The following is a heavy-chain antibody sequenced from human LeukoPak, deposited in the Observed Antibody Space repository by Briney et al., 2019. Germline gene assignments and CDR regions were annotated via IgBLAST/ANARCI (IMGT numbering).Heavy chain of an antibody. Sequence: GGSLRLSCAASGFTFSSYAMHWVRQAPGKGLEWGAVISYDGSNKYYADSVKGRFTMSRDNSKNTLYLQMNSLRAEDTAVYYCAKMVRGVGPFDYWGQGTLVTVSS. D-gene: IGHD3-10*01. CDR3: AKMVRGVGPFDY. CDR2: ISYDGSNK. J-gene: IGHJ4*02. CDR1: GFTFSSYA. V-gene: IGHV3-30*04.